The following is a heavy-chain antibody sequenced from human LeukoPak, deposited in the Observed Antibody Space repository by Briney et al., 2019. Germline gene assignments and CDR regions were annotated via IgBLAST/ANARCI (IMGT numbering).Heavy chain of an antibody. CDR1: GFTFSSYA. CDR2: ISGSGGST. D-gene: IGHD3-22*01. J-gene: IGHJ4*02. V-gene: IGHV3-23*01. CDR3: AKARYDSSGYYWNHFDY. Sequence: GGSLRLSCAASGFTFSSYAMSRVRQAPGKGLEWVSAISGSGGSTYYADSVKGRFTISRDNSKNTLYLQMNSLRAEDTAVYYCAKARYDSSGYYWNHFDYWGQGTLVTVSS.